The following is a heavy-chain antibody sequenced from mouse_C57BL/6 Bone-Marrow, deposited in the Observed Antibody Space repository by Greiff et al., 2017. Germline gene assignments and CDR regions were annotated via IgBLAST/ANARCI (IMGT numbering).Heavy chain of an antibody. Sequence: VKVVESGAELARPGASVKLSCKASGYTFTSYGISWVKQRTGQGLEWIGEIYPRSGNTYYNEKFKGKATLTADKSSSTAYMEVRSLTSEDAAVDFCARDYYGSSYGGYWGKGTTLTVSS. V-gene: IGHV1-81*01. CDR3: ARDYYGSSYGGY. D-gene: IGHD1-1*01. CDR2: IYPRSGNT. J-gene: IGHJ2*01. CDR1: GYTFTSYG.